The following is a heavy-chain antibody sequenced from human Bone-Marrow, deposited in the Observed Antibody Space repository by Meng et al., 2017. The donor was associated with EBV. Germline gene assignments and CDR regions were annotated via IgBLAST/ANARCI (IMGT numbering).Heavy chain of an antibody. CDR1: GYTFTGYY. CDR3: ARVYSRNFYDSSGSQDY. V-gene: IGHV1-2*06. J-gene: IGHJ4*02. CDR2: INPNSGGT. Sequence: QGQLVQSGAEVKKPGASVKVSCKASGYTFTGYYMHWVRQAPGQGLEWMGRINPNSGGTNYAQKFQGRVTMTRDTSISTAYMELSRLRSDDTAVYYCARVYSRNFYDSSGSQDYWGQGTLVTVSS. D-gene: IGHD3-22*01.